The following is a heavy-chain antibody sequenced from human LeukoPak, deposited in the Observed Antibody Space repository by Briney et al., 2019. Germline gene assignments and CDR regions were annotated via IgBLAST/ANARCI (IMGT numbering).Heavy chain of an antibody. CDR1: GYTFTSYG. J-gene: IGHJ5*02. V-gene: IGHV1-18*01. D-gene: IGHD2-2*01. CDR3: ARTCSSTSCYGGDNWFDP. CDR2: ISAYNGNT. Sequence: ASVKVSCKASGYTFTSYGISWVRQAPGQGLEWMGWISAYNGNTNYAQKLQGRVTMTTDTSTSTAYMELRSLRSDDTAVYYCARTCSSTSCYGGDNWFDPWGQGTLVTVSS.